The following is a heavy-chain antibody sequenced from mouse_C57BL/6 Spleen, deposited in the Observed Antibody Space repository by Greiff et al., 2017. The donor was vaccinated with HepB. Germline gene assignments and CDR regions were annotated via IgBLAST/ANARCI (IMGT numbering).Heavy chain of an antibody. D-gene: IGHD1-1*01. Sequence: EVMLVESGEGLVKPGGSLKLSCAASGFTFSSYAMSWVRQTPEKRLEWVAYISSGGDYIYYADTVKGRFTISRDNARNTLYLQMSSLKSEDTAMYYCTRYDGDYYGSSYGAMDCWGQGTSVTVSS. CDR1: GFTFSSYA. CDR2: ISSGGDYI. J-gene: IGHJ4*01. CDR3: TRYDGDYYGSSYGAMDC. V-gene: IGHV5-9-1*02.